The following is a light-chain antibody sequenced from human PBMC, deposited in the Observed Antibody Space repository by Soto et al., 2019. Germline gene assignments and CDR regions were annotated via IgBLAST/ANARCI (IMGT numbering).Light chain of an antibody. V-gene: IGKV1-5*01. J-gene: IGKJ1*01. CDR2: DAS. Sequence: DIQMTQSPSTLSASAGDRVTITCRASQSISWYLAWYQQKPGKAPKVLIYDASSLKSGVPSRFSGSGSGTTVTLTIISLQPYDFATYYCEQYYSYSSCTFGQGTKVEIK. CDR3: EQYYSYSSCT. CDR1: QSISWY.